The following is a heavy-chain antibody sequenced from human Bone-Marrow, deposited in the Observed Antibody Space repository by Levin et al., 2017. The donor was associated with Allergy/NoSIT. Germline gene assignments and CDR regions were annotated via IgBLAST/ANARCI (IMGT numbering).Heavy chain of an antibody. CDR1: GYSFTSHD. CDR3: AKGSFDP. V-gene: IGHV1-8*01. J-gene: IGHJ5*02. CDR2: MNPKSGNT. Sequence: ASVKVSCKTSGYSFTSHDMNWVRQATGQGLEWMGWMNPKSGNTGYAQKFRGRVTMTWNTSINTAYIELRSLRSDDTAVYYCAKGSFDPWGQGTLVTVSS.